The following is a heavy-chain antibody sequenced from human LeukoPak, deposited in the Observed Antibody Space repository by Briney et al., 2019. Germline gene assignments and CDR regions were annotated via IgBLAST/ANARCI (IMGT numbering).Heavy chain of an antibody. J-gene: IGHJ3*02. D-gene: IGHD3-10*01. CDR3: AGRITMVRGATRGAFDI. V-gene: IGHV4-30-2*01. CDR2: IYHSGST. CDR1: GGSISSSSYY. Sequence: SETLSLTCTVSGGSISSSSYYWSWIRQPPGKGLEWIGYIYHSGSTYYNPSLKSRVTISVDRSKNQFSLKLSSVTAADTAVYYCAGRITMVRGATRGAFDIWGQGTMVTVSS.